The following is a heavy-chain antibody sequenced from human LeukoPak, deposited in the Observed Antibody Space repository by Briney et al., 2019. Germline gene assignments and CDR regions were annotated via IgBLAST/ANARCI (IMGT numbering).Heavy chain of an antibody. CDR3: ARDHITMIVVVTEEPDAFDI. CDR1: GYTFTSYG. J-gene: IGHJ3*02. D-gene: IGHD3-22*01. V-gene: IGHV1-18*01. CDR2: ISAYNSNT. Sequence: GASVKVSCKASGYTFTSYGISWVRQAPGQGLEWMGWISAYNSNTNYAQKLQGRVTMTTDTSTSTAYMELRSLRSDNTAVYYCARDHITMIVVVTEEPDAFDIWGQGTMVTVSS.